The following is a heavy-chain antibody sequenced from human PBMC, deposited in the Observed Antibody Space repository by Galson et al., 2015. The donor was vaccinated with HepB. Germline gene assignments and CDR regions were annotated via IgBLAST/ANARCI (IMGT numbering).Heavy chain of an antibody. CDR3: ARDLGPMWGFLRLPFDS. Sequence: SVKVSCKASGNSFNYYAINWVRQAPGQGLEWMGWITTNNGNTTYAQDFAGRFVFSLDTSVSTTFLQISGLKTEDTAVYYCARDLGPMWGFLRLPFDSWGQGTLVTVSS. J-gene: IGHJ4*02. D-gene: IGHD2-21*01. CDR1: GNSFNYYA. CDR2: ITTNNGNT. V-gene: IGHV7-4-1*02.